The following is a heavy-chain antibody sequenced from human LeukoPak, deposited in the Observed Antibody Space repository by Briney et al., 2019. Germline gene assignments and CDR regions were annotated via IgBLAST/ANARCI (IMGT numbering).Heavy chain of an antibody. CDR3: ARVWQIYYYGMDV. J-gene: IGHJ6*02. CDR2: IYYSGST. Sequence: PSETLSLTCTVSGGSISSYYWSWIRQPPGKGLEWVGYIYYSGSTNYNPSLKSRVTISVDTSKNQFSLKLSSVTAADTAVYYCARVWQIYYYGMDVWGQGTTVTVSS. V-gene: IGHV4-59*08. CDR1: GGSISSYY.